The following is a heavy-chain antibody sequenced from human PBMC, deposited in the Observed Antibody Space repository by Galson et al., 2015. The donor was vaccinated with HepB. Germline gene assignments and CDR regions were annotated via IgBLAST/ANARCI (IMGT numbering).Heavy chain of an antibody. V-gene: IGHV1-69*04. CDR2: IIPILGIA. CDR3: ARDHFPGSSSWSQGAYYFDY. D-gene: IGHD6-13*01. J-gene: IGHJ4*02. Sequence: SVKVSCKASGGTFSSYAISWVRQAPGQGLEWMGRIIPILGIANYAQKFQGRVTITADKSTSTAYMELSSLRSEDTAVYYCARDHFPGSSSWSQGAYYFDYRGQGTLVTVSS. CDR1: GGTFSSYA.